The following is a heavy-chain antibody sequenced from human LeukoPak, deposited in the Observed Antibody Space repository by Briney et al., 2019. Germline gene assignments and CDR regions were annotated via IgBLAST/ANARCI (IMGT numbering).Heavy chain of an antibody. CDR1: GYTFTSYY. Sequence: ASVKVSCKASGYTFTSYYMHWVRQAPGQGLEWMGIINPSGGSTSYAQKFQGRVTMTRDTSTSTVYMELSSLRSEDTAVYYCARTARGAAARVPTPFDYWGQGTLVTVSS. V-gene: IGHV1-46*01. CDR2: INPSGGST. J-gene: IGHJ4*02. CDR3: ARTARGAAARVPTPFDY. D-gene: IGHD6-13*01.